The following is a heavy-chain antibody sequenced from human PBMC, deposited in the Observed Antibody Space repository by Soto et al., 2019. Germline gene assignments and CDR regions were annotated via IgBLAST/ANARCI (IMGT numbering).Heavy chain of an antibody. D-gene: IGHD2-8*02. CDR3: ARDRYCAAKDYMDV. V-gene: IGHV4-31*03. CDR1: GGSISSGGYY. J-gene: IGHJ6*03. CDR2: IYYSGST. Sequence: PSETLSLTCTVSGGSISSGGYYWSWIRQHPGKGLEWIGYIYYSGSTYYNPSLKSRVTISVDTSKNQFSLKLSSVTAADTAVYYCARDRYCAAKDYMDVWGKGTTVTVSS.